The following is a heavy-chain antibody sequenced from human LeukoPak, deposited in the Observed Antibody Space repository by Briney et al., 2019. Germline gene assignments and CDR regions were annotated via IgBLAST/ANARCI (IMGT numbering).Heavy chain of an antibody. D-gene: IGHD3-16*01. CDR1: GFTFSSYA. CDR2: ISGSGGST. Sequence: TGGSLRLSCAASGFTFSSYAMSWVRQAPGKGLEWVSAISGSGGSTFYADSVRGRFTISRDNSKKTVYLQMNSLRAEDTAVYYCAKDYAGGWPKRGMDVWGKGATVTVPS. V-gene: IGHV3-23*01. CDR3: AKDYAGGWPKRGMDV. J-gene: IGHJ6*03.